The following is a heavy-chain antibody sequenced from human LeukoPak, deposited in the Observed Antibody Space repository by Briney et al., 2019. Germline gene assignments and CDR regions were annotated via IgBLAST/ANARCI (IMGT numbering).Heavy chain of an antibody. CDR2: IYYSGST. J-gene: IGHJ4*02. CDR1: GGSISSSSYY. Sequence: TTSETLSLTCTVSGGSISSSSYYWGWIRQPPGKGLEWIGSIYYSGSTYYNPSLKSRVTISVDTSKNQFSLKLSSVTAADTAVYYCARGITIFGVVPDMDPGYFDYWGQGTLVSVSS. D-gene: IGHD3-3*01. V-gene: IGHV4-39*01. CDR3: ARGITIFGVVPDMDPGYFDY.